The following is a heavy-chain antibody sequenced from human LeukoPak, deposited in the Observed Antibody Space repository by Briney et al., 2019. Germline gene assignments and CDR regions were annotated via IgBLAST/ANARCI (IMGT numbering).Heavy chain of an antibody. CDR1: GGSISSYY. Sequence: SETLSLTCTVSGGSISSYYWSWIRQPPGKGLEWIGYIYYSGSTNYNPSLKSRVTMSVDTSKNQFSLKLSSVTAADTAVYYCARDRDPYYDSSGYYPLLWYWGQGTLVTVSS. CDR3: ARDRDPYYDSSGYYPLLWY. D-gene: IGHD3-22*01. CDR2: IYYSGST. V-gene: IGHV4-59*01. J-gene: IGHJ4*02.